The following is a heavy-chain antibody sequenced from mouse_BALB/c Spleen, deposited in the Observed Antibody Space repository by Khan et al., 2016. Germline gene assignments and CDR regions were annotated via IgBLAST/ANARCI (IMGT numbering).Heavy chain of an antibody. J-gene: IGHJ2*01. D-gene: IGHD1-1*02. Sequence: EVQLQESGAGLVKPGGSLKLSCAASGYAFTSYYMCWCRQTPEKRLEWLVSIIRCGGSTYYNHTVKGRFTISRDTSKNTLYLQMSSLTTEDTAMYVCAIQSGVDWGRGTTLAISS. CDR3: AIQSGVD. CDR1: GYAFTSYY. CDR2: IIRCGGST. V-gene: IGHV5-12-1*01.